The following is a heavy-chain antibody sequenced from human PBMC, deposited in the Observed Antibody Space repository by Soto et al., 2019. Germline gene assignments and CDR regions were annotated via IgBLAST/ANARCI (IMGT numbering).Heavy chain of an antibody. D-gene: IGHD2-21*02. Sequence: QLVESGGALVQPGGSLRLSCAASGFTFSSYSMNWVRQAPGKGLEWVSYISSSSSPISYADSVKGRLTVSRDNAKNSLYLHMNSLRAEDTAVYYCARGVTYMDVWGKGTTVTVSS. J-gene: IGHJ6*03. CDR1: GFTFSSYS. CDR3: ARGVTYMDV. V-gene: IGHV3-48*01. CDR2: ISSSSSPI.